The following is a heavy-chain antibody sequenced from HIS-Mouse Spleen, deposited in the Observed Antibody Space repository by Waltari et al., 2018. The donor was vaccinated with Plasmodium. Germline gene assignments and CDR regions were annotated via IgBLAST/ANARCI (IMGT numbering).Heavy chain of an antibody. Sequence: QVQLVESGGGVVQPGRSLRLSCAASGFTFSSYGMHWVRQAPGKGLEWVAVISYDGSNKYYADSVKGRFTISRDNAKNSLYLQMNSLRAKDTAVYYCASSWYWYFDLWGRGTLVTVSS. V-gene: IGHV3-30*03. D-gene: IGHD6-13*01. J-gene: IGHJ2*01. CDR3: ASSWYWYFDL. CDR1: GFTFSSYG. CDR2: ISYDGSNK.